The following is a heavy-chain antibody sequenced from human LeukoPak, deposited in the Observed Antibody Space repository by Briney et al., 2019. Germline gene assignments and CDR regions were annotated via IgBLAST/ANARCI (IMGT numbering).Heavy chain of an antibody. CDR1: GGSMSGAY. CDR2: VFFTGNT. V-gene: IGHV4-59*12. J-gene: IGHJ4*02. D-gene: IGHD6-6*01. CDR3: AREAMAARFYFDY. Sequence: PSETLSLTCTVSGGSMSGAYWNWIRQPPGKGLEWIGYVFFTGNTNYNPSLGSRLTISVDTSRSQFSLKLNSVTAADTAVYHCAREAMAARFYFDYWGQGTLVTVSS.